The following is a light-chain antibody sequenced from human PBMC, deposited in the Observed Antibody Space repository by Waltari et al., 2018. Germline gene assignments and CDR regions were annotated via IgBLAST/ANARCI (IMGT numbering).Light chain of an antibody. Sequence: EIVLTQSPGTLSLSPGERATLSCRASQTVRTTYLAWYQQKPGQAPPLLIYGASSRATGIPDRFSGSGSGTDFSLTSSSLKPEDFAVYYCEQYDISPLTFGGGTKVEIK. CDR3: EQYDISPLT. V-gene: IGKV3-20*01. CDR1: QTVRTTY. CDR2: GAS. J-gene: IGKJ4*01.